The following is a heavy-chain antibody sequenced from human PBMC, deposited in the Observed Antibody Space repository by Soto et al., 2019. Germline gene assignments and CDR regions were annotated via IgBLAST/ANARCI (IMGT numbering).Heavy chain of an antibody. CDR3: AREILGTFDS. V-gene: IGHV3-33*02. CDR2: IFFEGSVK. CDR1: GFIFSDYG. D-gene: IGHD1-7*01. J-gene: IGHJ5*01. Sequence: PGGSLRLSCAASGFIFSDYGMHWVRQAPGKGLEWVAVIFFEGSVKFYADSTKGRFSISRDNSKKMLFLQMNNPRAEDTAIYYCAREILGTFDSWGQGTLVTVSS.